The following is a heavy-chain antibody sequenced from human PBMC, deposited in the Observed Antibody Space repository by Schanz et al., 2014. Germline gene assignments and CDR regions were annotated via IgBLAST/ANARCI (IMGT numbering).Heavy chain of an antibody. CDR2: ISHDGYST. V-gene: IGHV3-64*04. CDR3: AKVAPAATYLDS. D-gene: IGHD2-2*01. Sequence: VQLVESGGGLVQPGGSLRLSCSASGFTFSIYAMHWVRQAPGKGLEYVSAISHDGYSTYYADSVKGRFTISRDNSKNTLYLQMNSLRAGDTAVYYCAKVAPAATYLDSWGLGTLVTVSS. J-gene: IGHJ4*02. CDR1: GFTFSIYA.